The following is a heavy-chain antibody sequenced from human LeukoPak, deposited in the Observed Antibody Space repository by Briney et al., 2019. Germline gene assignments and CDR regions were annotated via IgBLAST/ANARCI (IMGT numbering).Heavy chain of an antibody. CDR3: ARGEYHDSSLSEI. CDR2: ISAYNGNT. Sequence: ASVQVSCKASGYTFSSYGISWVRQAPGQGLEWVGWISAYNGNTKYAQKFQGRVTMTTDTSTSTAYVELRSLRSDDTAVDYCARGEYHDSSLSEIWGQGTMVTVSS. J-gene: IGHJ3*02. CDR1: GYTFSSYG. D-gene: IGHD3-22*01. V-gene: IGHV1-18*01.